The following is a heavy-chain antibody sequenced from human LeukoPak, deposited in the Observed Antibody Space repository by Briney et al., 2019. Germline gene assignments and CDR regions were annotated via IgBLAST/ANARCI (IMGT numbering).Heavy chain of an antibody. Sequence: SETLSLTCTVSGDSINSHHWNWIRQPPGKGLAWIGYMYYSGSTKYNPSLKRQVTISIDTYKNQFSLKLSSVTAAHTAVYYCARDTYDYYFDPWGQGTLVTVSS. D-gene: IGHD5-12*01. V-gene: IGHV4-59*11. CDR3: ARDTYDYYFDP. CDR1: GDSINSHH. J-gene: IGHJ5*02. CDR2: MYYSGST.